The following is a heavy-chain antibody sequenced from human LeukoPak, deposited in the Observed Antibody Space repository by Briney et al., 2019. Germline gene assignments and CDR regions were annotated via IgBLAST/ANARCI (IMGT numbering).Heavy chain of an antibody. Sequence: GASVKVSCKASGYTFTGYYMHWVRQAPGQGLEWMGRINPNSGGTNYAQKFQGRVTMTRDTSISTAYMELSRLRSDDTAVYYCARGGKNYYDSSGHYSLFDYWGQGTLVTVSS. CDR3: ARGGKNYYDSSGHYSLFDY. CDR1: GYTFTGYY. CDR2: INPNSGGT. J-gene: IGHJ4*02. V-gene: IGHV1-2*06. D-gene: IGHD3-22*01.